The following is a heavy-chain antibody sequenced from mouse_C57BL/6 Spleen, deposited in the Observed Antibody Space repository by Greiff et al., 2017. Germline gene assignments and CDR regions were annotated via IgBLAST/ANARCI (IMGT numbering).Heavy chain of an antibody. CDR3: TRDGYDASYYAMNY. CDR1: GFTFSSYA. Sequence: EVQLQESGEGLVKPGGSLKLSCAASGFTFSSYAMSWVRQTPEKRLEWVAYISSGGDYIYYADTVKGRFTISRDNARNTLYLQMSSLKSEATAMYYCTRDGYDASYYAMNYWGQGTSVTVSS. D-gene: IGHD2-2*01. V-gene: IGHV5-9-1*02. CDR2: ISSGGDYI. J-gene: IGHJ4*01.